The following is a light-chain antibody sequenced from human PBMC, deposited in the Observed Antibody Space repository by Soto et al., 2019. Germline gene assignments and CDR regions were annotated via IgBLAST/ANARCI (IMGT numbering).Light chain of an antibody. Sequence: EIVLTQSPGTLSLSPGERATLSCRASQTVTSNYLAWYHRKPGQAPRLLIYGASSRATDIPDRFSGSGSGTDGTLTITRLAPEDFEVYFWQRYAGSPSTFGQGTKVESK. CDR1: QTVTSNY. V-gene: IGKV3-20*01. CDR2: GAS. J-gene: IGKJ1*01. CDR3: QRYAGSPST.